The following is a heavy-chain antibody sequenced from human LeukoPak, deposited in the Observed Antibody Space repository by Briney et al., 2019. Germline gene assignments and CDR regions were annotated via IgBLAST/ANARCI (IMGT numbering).Heavy chain of an antibody. J-gene: IGHJ6*02. CDR2: IYYSGST. Sequence: PSETLSLTCTVSGGSISSSSYYWGWIRQPPGQGLEWIGSIYYSGSTYYNPSLKSRVTISVDTSKNQFSLKLSSVTAADTAVYYCATHLPPYYYYGMDVWGQGTTVTVSS. CDR1: GGSISSSSYY. CDR3: ATHLPPYYYYGMDV. V-gene: IGHV4-39*01.